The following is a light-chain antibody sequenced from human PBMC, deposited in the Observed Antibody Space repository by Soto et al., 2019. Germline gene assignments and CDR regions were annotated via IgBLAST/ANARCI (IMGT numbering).Light chain of an antibody. CDR1: QSVSSSY. CDR3: QQYGSSPPRVT. Sequence: EIVLTQSPGTLSLSPGERATLSCRASQSVSSSYLARYQQKPGQAPRLLIYGASSRATGIPDRFSGSGSGTDFTLTISRLEPEDFAVYYCQQYGSSPPRVTFGQGTRLEIK. CDR2: GAS. J-gene: IGKJ5*01. V-gene: IGKV3-20*01.